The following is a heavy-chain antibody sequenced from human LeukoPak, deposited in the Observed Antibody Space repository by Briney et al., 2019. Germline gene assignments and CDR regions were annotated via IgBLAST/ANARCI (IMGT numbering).Heavy chain of an antibody. J-gene: IGHJ4*02. D-gene: IGHD5-24*01. CDR3: VRSRDGYNSNSPLDY. CDR2: SSGSGGTT. Sequence: GGSLRLSCTASGFAFSSYAMSWVRQAPGKGLDWVSSSSGSGGTTYYADSVKDRLIISRDNSANTLYLQMSSLRAEDTAVYFCVRSRDGYNSNSPLDYWGQGTLVTVSP. CDR1: GFAFSSYA. V-gene: IGHV3-23*01.